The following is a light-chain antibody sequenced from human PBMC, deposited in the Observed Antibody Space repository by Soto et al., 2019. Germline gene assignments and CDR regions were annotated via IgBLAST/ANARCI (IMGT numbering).Light chain of an antibody. CDR3: RSYSSATTYV. J-gene: IGLJ1*01. CDR1: SSDVGAYNY. Sequence: QSALTQPASVSGSPGQSITISCTGTSSDVGAYNYDSWYQQHPGKVPKLIIYDVNNRPSGVSNRFSGSKSGNTASLTISGLQTEDEADYYCRSYSSATTYVFGTGNKVTVL. V-gene: IGLV2-14*01. CDR2: DVN.